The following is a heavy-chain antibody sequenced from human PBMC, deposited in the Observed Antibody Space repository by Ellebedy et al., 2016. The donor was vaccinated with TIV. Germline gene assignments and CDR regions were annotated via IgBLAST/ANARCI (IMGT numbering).Heavy chain of an antibody. Sequence: AASVKVSCKASGGTFTSYTFSWVRQAPGQGLEWMGGIVPLFGAPNYAQLFKGRVTITADASTSTAYMELSSLRPEDTGVYYCGRRLIVVGTYYYGMDVWGQGTTVTVSS. J-gene: IGHJ6*02. V-gene: IGHV1-69*13. CDR1: GGTFTSYT. CDR3: GRRLIVVGTYYYGMDV. D-gene: IGHD3-22*01. CDR2: IVPLFGAP.